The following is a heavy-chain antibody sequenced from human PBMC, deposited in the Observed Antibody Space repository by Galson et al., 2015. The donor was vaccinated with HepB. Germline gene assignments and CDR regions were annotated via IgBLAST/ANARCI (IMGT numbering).Heavy chain of an antibody. CDR2: ISAYNGNT. J-gene: IGHJ4*02. Sequence: SCKASGYTFTSFGISWVRQAPGQGLEWMGWISAYNGNTNYAQNLQGRVSMTTDTSTSTAYMELRSLRSDDTAVYYCARRFGELDIDYWGQGTLVTVSS. CDR3: ARRFGELDIDY. CDR1: GYTFTSFG. D-gene: IGHD3-10*01. V-gene: IGHV1-18*01.